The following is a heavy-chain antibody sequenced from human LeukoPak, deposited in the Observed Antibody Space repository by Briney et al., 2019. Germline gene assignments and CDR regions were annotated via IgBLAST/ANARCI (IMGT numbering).Heavy chain of an antibody. J-gene: IGHJ4*02. CDR3: ARDKGIAARPFDY. Sequence: XXTSYXISWVRQAPGQGLEWMGWISAYNGNTNYAQKLQGRVTMTTDTSTSTAYMELRSLRSDDTAVYYCARDKGIAARPFDYWGQGTLVTVSS. D-gene: IGHD6-6*01. CDR2: ISAYNGNT. V-gene: IGHV1-18*01. CDR1: XXTSYX.